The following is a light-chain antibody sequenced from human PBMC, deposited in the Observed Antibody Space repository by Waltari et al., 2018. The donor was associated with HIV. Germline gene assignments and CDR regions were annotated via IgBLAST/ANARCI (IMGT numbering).Light chain of an antibody. J-gene: IGLJ3*02. CDR2: RNN. CDR3: SAWDSSLSAWV. V-gene: IGLV10-54*01. CDR1: SNNVGYQG. Sequence: AGLSQPPSVSKGLRQTATLTCTGNSNNVGYQGDIWLQQHQGHPPKLLSYRNNNRPSGISERLSASRSGNTASLTITGLQPEDEADYYCSAWDSSLSAWVFGGGTKLTVL.